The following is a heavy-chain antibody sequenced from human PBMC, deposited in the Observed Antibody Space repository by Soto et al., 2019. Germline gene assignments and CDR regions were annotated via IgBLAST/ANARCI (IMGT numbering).Heavy chain of an antibody. CDR3: AKEEDFRSGYLYYFDY. CDR2: ISGSGGST. Sequence: GGSLRLSCAASGFTFSSYAMSWVRQAPGKGLEWVSAISGSGGSTYYADSVKGRFTISRDNSKNTLYLQMNSLRAEDTAVYYCAKEEDFRSGYLYYFDYWGQGTLVTVSS. D-gene: IGHD3-3*01. V-gene: IGHV3-23*01. CDR1: GFTFSSYA. J-gene: IGHJ4*02.